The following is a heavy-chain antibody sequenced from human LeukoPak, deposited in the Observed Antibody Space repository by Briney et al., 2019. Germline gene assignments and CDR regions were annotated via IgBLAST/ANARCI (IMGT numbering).Heavy chain of an antibody. Sequence: ASVKVSCKASGYTFTSYGISWVRQAPGQGLEWMGWISAYNGNTNYAQKLQGRVTMTTDTSTSTAYMELRSLRSEDTAVYYCAARSESSGWPDYWGQGTLVTVSS. CDR3: AARSESSGWPDY. CDR2: ISAYNGNT. CDR1: GYTFTSYG. D-gene: IGHD6-19*01. V-gene: IGHV1-18*01. J-gene: IGHJ4*02.